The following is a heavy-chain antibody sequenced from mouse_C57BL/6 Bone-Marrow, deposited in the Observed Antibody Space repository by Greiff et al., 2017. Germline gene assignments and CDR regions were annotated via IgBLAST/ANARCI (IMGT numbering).Heavy chain of an antibody. CDR1: GYSFTGYY. CDR3: ARLDGYYWYFDV. J-gene: IGHJ1*03. D-gene: IGHD2-3*01. Sequence: LVESGPELVKPGASVKISCKASGYSFTGYYMHWVKQSHGNILDWIGYIYPYNGVSSSNQKFKGKATLTVDKSSSTAYLELRSLTSEDSAVYYCARLDGYYWYFDVWGTGTTVTVSS. V-gene: IGHV1-31*01. CDR2: IYPYNGVS.